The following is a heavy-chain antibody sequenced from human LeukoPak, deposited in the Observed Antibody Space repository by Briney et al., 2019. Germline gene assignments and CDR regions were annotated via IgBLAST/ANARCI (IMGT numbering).Heavy chain of an antibody. V-gene: IGHV4-59*12. D-gene: IGHD3-22*01. Sequence: TSETLSLTCTVSGGSISSYYWSWIRQPPGKGLEWIGEIYHSGGTNYNPSLKSRVTISVDKSKNQFSLKLSSVTAADTAVYYCARVGDSSAYCPFDYWGQGTLVTVSS. CDR1: GGSISSYY. CDR3: ARVGDSSAYCPFDY. J-gene: IGHJ4*02. CDR2: IYHSGGT.